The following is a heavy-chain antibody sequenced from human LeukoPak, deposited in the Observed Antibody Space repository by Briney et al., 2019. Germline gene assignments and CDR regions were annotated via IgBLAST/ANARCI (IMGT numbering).Heavy chain of an antibody. D-gene: IGHD4-17*01. CDR3: SKKGQNEDYGKPD. CDR1: GFTFSSYA. Sequence: GGSLRLSCAASGFTFSSYAMSWVRQAPGKGLEWVSAISGSGGSTYYADSVKGRFTISKDNSKNTLYLQMNSLRAEDTAVYYCSKKGQNEDYGKPDWGQGTLVTVSS. CDR2: ISGSGGST. V-gene: IGHV3-23*01. J-gene: IGHJ4*02.